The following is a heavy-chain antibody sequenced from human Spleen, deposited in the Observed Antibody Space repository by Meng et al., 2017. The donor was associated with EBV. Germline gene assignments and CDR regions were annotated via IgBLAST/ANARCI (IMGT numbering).Heavy chain of an antibody. CDR3: ARDGLEXXXWGFDH. D-gene: IGHD3-3*01. Sequence: GRQVQPGREVKKPGAALKFSCKAAGYTFVGYYIHWVRQAPGQGLEWMGRINPDSGATDYAQKFQGRVTMTTDTSTSTAYMELRSLRSDDTAVYYXARDGLEXXXWGFDHWGQGTLVTVSS. V-gene: IGHV1-2*06. J-gene: IGHJ4*02. CDR2: INPDSGAT. CDR1: GYTFVGYY.